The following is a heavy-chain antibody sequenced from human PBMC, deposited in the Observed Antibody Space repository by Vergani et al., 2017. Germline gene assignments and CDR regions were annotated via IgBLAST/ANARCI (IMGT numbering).Heavy chain of an antibody. CDR3: ARQSRVGATRRWAHYCDY. CDR1: GGSISSGGYY. Sequence: QVQLPESGPGLVKPSQTLSLTCPVSGGSISSGGYYWSWVRQHPGKGLEWIGYIYYSGSTYYNPSLKSRVTISVETSKNQFSLKLSSVTAADTAVYYCARQSRVGATRRWAHYCDYWGQGTLVTVSS. V-gene: IGHV4-31*03. D-gene: IGHD1-26*01. CDR2: IYYSGST. J-gene: IGHJ4*02.